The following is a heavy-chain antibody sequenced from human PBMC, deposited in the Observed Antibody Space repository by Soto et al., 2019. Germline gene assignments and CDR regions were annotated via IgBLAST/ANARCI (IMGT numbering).Heavy chain of an antibody. D-gene: IGHD5-12*01. CDR2: MNPSGGNT. J-gene: IGHJ4*02. V-gene: IGHV1-46*01. Sequence: GASVKVSCKASGYTFTSYYMHWVRQAPGQGLEWMGIMNPSGGNTSYAQKFQGRVTMTRNTSTSTAYMELSSLRSEDTAVYYCARGLRTRTYSGYDEIDYWGQGTLVTVS. CDR3: ARGLRTRTYSGYDEIDY. CDR1: GYTFTSYY.